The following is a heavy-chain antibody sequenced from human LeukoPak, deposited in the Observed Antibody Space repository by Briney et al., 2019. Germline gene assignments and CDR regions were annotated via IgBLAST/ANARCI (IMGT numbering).Heavy chain of an antibody. CDR2: LSGSGGST. V-gene: IGHV3-23*01. J-gene: IGHJ4*02. CDR3: AKGGTGWYGYDIDY. Sequence: GGSLRLSCAASGFTFSSYAMSWVRQAPGKGLEWVSGLSGSGGSTYYAGSVKGRFTISRDSSKNTLYLQMNSLRADDTAVYYCAKGGTGWYGYDIDYWGQGTLVTVSS. CDR1: GFTFSSYA. D-gene: IGHD6-19*01.